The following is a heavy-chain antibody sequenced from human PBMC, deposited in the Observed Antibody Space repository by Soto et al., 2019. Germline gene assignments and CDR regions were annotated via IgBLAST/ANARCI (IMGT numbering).Heavy chain of an antibody. J-gene: IGHJ4*02. CDR3: VRDTSSGWHLKDH. Sequence: EVDLVESGGGLAQPGRSLRLCCVASGFTFDDHGMHWVRQIPGRGLEWVSGISWNSGSIGYAESVKGRFTIFRDNAKNSLYSEMNSLRQEDTALYYCVRDTSSGWHLKDHWGQGVQVSVSS. D-gene: IGHD3-9*01. CDR1: GFTFDDHG. V-gene: IGHV3-9*01. CDR2: ISWNSGSI.